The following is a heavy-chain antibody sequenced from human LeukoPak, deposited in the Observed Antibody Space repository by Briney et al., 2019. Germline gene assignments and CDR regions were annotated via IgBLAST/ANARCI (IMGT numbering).Heavy chain of an antibody. Sequence: GASVKVSCKASGYTFTSYGISWVRQAPGQGLEWMGWISAYNGNTNYAQKLQGRVTMTTDTSTSTAYMELRSLRSDDTAVYYCARNQGLSPYYDILTGRPPGRWFDPWGQGTLVTVSS. CDR3: ARNQGLSPYYDILTGRPPGRWFDP. CDR1: GYTFTSYG. V-gene: IGHV1-18*01. J-gene: IGHJ5*02. D-gene: IGHD3-9*01. CDR2: ISAYNGNT.